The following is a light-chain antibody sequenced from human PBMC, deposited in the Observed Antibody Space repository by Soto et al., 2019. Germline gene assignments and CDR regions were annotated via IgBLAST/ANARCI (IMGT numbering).Light chain of an antibody. Sequence: DIQMTQSPSSLSASVGDRVTITCRASQSISSYLNWYQHKLGKAPRLLIYAASSLQSGVPSRFSGSGSGTDFTLTISSLQPEDSAAYYCQQSYSTPVDFGQGTKLEIK. CDR3: QQSYSTPVD. J-gene: IGKJ2*01. CDR2: AAS. CDR1: QSISSY. V-gene: IGKV1-39*01.